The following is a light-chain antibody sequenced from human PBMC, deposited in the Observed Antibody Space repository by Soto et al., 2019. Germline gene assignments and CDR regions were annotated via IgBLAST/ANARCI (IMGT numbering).Light chain of an antibody. J-gene: IGKJ1*01. CDR3: QRET. Sequence: EMVLTQSAAALSLSPGERASLSCRASQSVSNSLVWYQQRPGQAPRLLIHDASKRAAGIPARFSGSGSGTDFTLTISSLEPEDFAVYFCQRETFGQGTKV. CDR1: QSVSNS. CDR2: DAS. V-gene: IGKV3-11*01.